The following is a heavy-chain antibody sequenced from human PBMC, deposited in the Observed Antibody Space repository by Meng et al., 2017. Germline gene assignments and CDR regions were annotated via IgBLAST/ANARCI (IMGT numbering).Heavy chain of an antibody. J-gene: IGHJ3*02. CDR2: IIPIFGTA. D-gene: IGHD1-7*01. CDR1: GGTFSSYA. V-gene: IGHV1-69*05. Sequence: SVKVSCKASGGTFSSYAISWVRQAPGQGLEWMGGIIPIFGTANYAQKFQGRVTITTDESTSTAYMELSSLRSEDTAVYYCARELELGVGSAFDIWGQGTMVTVSS. CDR3: ARELELGVGSAFDI.